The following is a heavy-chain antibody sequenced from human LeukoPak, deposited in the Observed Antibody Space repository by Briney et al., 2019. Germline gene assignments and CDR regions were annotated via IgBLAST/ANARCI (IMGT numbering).Heavy chain of an antibody. CDR1: GFTFSNYW. Sequence: GGSLRLSCAASGFTFSNYWMSWVRQAPGKGLEWVANIKQDGSEKYYVDSVKGRFTISRDNAKNSLYLQMNSLRAEDTAVYYCAKDAGDYYDSSVPDYWGQGTLVTVSS. V-gene: IGHV3-7*01. CDR3: AKDAGDYYDSSVPDY. J-gene: IGHJ4*02. CDR2: IKQDGSEK. D-gene: IGHD3-22*01.